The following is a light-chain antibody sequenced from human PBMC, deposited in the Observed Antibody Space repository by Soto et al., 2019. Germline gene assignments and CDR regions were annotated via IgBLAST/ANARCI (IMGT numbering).Light chain of an antibody. V-gene: IGLV2-11*01. J-gene: IGLJ2*01. CDR1: SSDVGGYNY. CDR3: CSYAGTNMVI. CDR2: DVS. Sequence: QSALTQPRSVSGAPGHSGALSCTGTSSDVGGYNYVSWYQHHPGRATKLWIYDVSERPSRVPDRVSGSKYGYTDSLTISGLPAEEEADYDCCSYAGTNMVIFCGGTELTV.